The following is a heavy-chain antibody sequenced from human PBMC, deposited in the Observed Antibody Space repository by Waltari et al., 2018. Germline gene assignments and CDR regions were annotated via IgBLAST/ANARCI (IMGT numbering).Heavy chain of an antibody. CDR1: GFTFTSSA. V-gene: IGHV1-58*01. J-gene: IGHJ6*03. Sequence: QMQLVQSGPEVKKPGTSVKVSCKASGFTFTSSAVQWVRQARGQRLEWIGWIVVGSGNTKYAQKFQERVTITRDMSTSTAYMELSSLRSEDTAVYYCAADWGPYYENRYYYYMDVWGKGTTVTVSS. CDR2: IVVGSGNT. CDR3: AADWGPYYENRYYYYMDV. D-gene: IGHD3-22*01.